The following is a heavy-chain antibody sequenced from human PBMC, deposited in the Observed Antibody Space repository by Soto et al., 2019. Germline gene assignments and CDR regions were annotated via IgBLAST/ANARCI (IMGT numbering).Heavy chain of an antibody. CDR1: GGSISSGGYY. CDR3: AIQDGSGPGPRYYGMDV. CDR2: IYYSGST. V-gene: IGHV4-31*03. D-gene: IGHD3-10*01. J-gene: IGHJ6*02. Sequence: QVQLQESGPGLVKPSQTLSLTCTVSGGSISSGGYYWSWIRQHPGKGLEWIGYIYYSGSTYYNPSLKSRLTISVDTSKNQYSLKLSAATAADTAVYYCAIQDGSGPGPRYYGMDVWGQGTTVTVSS.